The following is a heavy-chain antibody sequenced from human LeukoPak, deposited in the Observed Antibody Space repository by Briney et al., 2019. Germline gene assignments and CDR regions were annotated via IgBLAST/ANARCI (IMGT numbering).Heavy chain of an antibody. Sequence: GESLKISCKGSGYSFSSLWIGWVRQMPGKGLEWMGIIYPGDSDTRYSPSFQGQVTISADKSISTAYLQWNSLKASDTAIYYCARGATTVTYYYFNYWGQGTLVTVSS. CDR1: GYSFSSLW. V-gene: IGHV5-51*01. J-gene: IGHJ4*02. CDR3: ARGATTVTYYYFNY. D-gene: IGHD4-17*01. CDR2: IYPGDSDT.